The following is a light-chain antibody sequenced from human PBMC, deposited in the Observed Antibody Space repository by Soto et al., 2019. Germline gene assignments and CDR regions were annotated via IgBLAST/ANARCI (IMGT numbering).Light chain of an antibody. CDR2: GNN. V-gene: IGLV1-40*01. Sequence: QAVVTQPPSVSGAPGQRVTISCTGSSSNIGSGYDVHWYQQLPGTAPKLLIYGNNNWPSGVPDRFSGSKSGTSASLAITGLQAEDEADYYCQSYDSSLSDWVFGGGTKLTVL. J-gene: IGLJ3*02. CDR3: QSYDSSLSDWV. CDR1: SSNIGSGYD.